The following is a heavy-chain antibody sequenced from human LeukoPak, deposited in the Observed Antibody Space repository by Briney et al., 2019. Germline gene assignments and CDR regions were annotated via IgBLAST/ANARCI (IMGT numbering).Heavy chain of an antibody. D-gene: IGHD2-2*01. V-gene: IGHV3-7*03. CDR3: AKGVRQCSSTSCYAVAYYYYYMDV. CDR1: GFTFSSSY. J-gene: IGHJ6*03. CDR2: IKQDGSEK. Sequence: PGGSLRLSCAVSGFTFSSSYMNWVRQAPGKGLEWVANIKQDGSEKYYVDSVKGRFTISRDNAQNSLYLQMNSLRAEDTAVYYCAKGVRQCSSTSCYAVAYYYYYMDVWGKGTTVTVSS.